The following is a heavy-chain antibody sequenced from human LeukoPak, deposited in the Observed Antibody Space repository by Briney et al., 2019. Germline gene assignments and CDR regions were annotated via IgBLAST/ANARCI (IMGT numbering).Heavy chain of an antibody. D-gene: IGHD3-10*01. Sequence: GGSLRLSCAASGFTFSSYSMNWVRQAPGKGLEWVSSISSSSSYIYYADSVKGRFTISRDNSKNTLYLQMSSLKAEDTAVYYCARGKVGGILWFGALPGKRNAFDIWGQGTMVTVSS. J-gene: IGHJ3*02. CDR2: ISSSSSYI. V-gene: IGHV3-21*04. CDR3: ARGKVGGILWFGALPGKRNAFDI. CDR1: GFTFSSYS.